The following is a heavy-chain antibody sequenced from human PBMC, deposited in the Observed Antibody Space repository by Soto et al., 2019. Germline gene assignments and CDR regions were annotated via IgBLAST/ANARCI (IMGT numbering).Heavy chain of an antibody. Sequence: QITLKESGPTLVKPTQTLTLTCTFSGFSLSTSGVGVGWIRQPPGKALEWLALIYWDDDKRYSPSLKSRLTITKDTSKNQGVLTMTNMDPVDTATYFCAQESIARRFDPWGQGTLVTVSS. CDR2: IYWDDDK. V-gene: IGHV2-5*02. CDR3: AQESIARRFDP. CDR1: GFSLSTSGVG. J-gene: IGHJ5*02.